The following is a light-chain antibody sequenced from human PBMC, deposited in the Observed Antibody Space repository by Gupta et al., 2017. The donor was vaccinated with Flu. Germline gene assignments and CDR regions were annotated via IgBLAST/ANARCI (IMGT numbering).Light chain of an antibody. CDR1: SGINVDIYR. CDR2: YKSDSDN. J-gene: IGLJ3*02. CDR3: MISYINAGV. Sequence: QAVLTQPSSLSASPGASVSLTCTLRSGINVDIYRIYWYQQKSGSPPQYLLRYKSDSDNHRGSGVPSRFSGSKDASANAGILVISGLQAEDEADYYCMISYINAGVFDGGTKLTVL. V-gene: IGLV5-45*02.